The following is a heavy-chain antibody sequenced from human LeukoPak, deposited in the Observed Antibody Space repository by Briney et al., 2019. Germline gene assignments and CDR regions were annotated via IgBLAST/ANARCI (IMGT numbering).Heavy chain of an antibody. J-gene: IGHJ4*02. CDR3: ARAGGGYSYGHQGY. CDR1: GFTFSSYA. Sequence: GRSLRLSCAASGFTFSSYAMHWVRQAPGKGLEWVAVISYDGSNKYYADSVKGRFTISRDNSKNTLYLQMNSLRAEDTAVYYCARAGGGYSYGHQGYWGQGTLVTVSS. CDR2: ISYDGSNK. V-gene: IGHV3-30-3*01. D-gene: IGHD5-18*01.